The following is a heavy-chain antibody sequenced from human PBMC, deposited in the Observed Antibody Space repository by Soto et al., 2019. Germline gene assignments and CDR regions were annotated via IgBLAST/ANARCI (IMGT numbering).Heavy chain of an antibody. Sequence: LRLSCAASGFTFSSYAMSWVRQAPGKGLEWVSAISGSGGSTYYADSVKGRFTISRDNSKNTLYLQMNSLRAEDTAVYYCAKPLVPWFKPMDVWGQGTTVTVSS. CDR2: ISGSGGST. V-gene: IGHV3-23*01. CDR3: AKPLVPWFKPMDV. CDR1: GFTFSSYA. J-gene: IGHJ6*02. D-gene: IGHD3-22*01.